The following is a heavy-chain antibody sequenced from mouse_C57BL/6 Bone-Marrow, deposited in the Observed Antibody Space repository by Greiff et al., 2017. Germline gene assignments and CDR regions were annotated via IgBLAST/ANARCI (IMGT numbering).Heavy chain of an antibody. D-gene: IGHD2-3*01. CDR3: ARGDGYYVDY. CDR1: GYSITSGYY. J-gene: IGHJ2*01. CDR2: ISYDGSN. Sequence: EVQLQESGPGLVKPSQSLSLTCSVTGYSITSGYYWNWIRQFPGNKLEWMGYISYDGSNNYNPSLKNRISITSDTSKNQFFLKLNSVTTEDTATYYCARGDGYYVDYWGQGTTLTVSS. V-gene: IGHV3-6*01.